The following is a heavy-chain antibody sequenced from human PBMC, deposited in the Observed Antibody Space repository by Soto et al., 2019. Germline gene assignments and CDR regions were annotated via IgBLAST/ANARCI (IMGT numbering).Heavy chain of an antibody. J-gene: IGHJ5*02. CDR3: ARRATCGTAMANNWFDP. V-gene: IGHV4-59*01. D-gene: IGHD5-18*01. Sequence: SETLSLTCTVCGECISSYYSSWIRQPPGKGLEWIGYIYYSGSTNYNPSLKSRVTISVDTSKNQFSLKLSSVTAADTAVYYCARRATCGTAMANNWFDPLGQGTLVTVS. CDR2: IYYSGST. CDR1: GECISSYY.